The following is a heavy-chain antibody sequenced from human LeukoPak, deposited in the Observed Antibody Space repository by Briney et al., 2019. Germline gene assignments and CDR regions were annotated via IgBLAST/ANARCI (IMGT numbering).Heavy chain of an antibody. CDR1: GFSFSTYW. V-gene: IGHV3-74*01. Sequence: GGSLRVSCEVSGFSFSTYWMHWVRQAPGKGLVWVSRINSDGSIAYYADSVKGRFTISRDNAKDTLYLQMNSLRDEDTAVYYCARGYDLYPLGWWFDPWGQGTRVTVSS. CDR2: INSDGSIA. CDR3: ARGYDLYPLGWWFDP. D-gene: IGHD2-2*02. J-gene: IGHJ5*02.